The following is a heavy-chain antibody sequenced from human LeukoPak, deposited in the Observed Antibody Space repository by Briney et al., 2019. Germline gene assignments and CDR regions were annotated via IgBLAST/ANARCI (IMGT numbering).Heavy chain of an antibody. CDR2: MSIDGNTK. V-gene: IGHV3-30-3*01. CDR1: GFIFTDYP. Sequence: GGSLRLSCAASGFIFTDYPIHWVRQTPDKGLECVALMSIDGNTKYYANSVRGRFTVSRDNSKNTVYLQMSSLRAEDTAVYYCARDRSSWLILDYWGQGTLVTVSS. CDR3: ARDRSSWLILDY. D-gene: IGHD6-13*01. J-gene: IGHJ4*02.